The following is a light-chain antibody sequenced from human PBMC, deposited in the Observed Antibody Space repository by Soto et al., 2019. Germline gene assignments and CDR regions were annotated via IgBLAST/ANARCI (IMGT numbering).Light chain of an antibody. CDR3: TSYTTSSTYV. V-gene: IGLV2-14*01. CDR2: EVS. J-gene: IGLJ1*01. CDR1: SSDVGGNKY. Sequence: QSVLTQPASVSGSPGQSITISYTGTSSDVGGNKYVSWYQQYPGKAPKLMIFEVSKRPSGVSNRFSGSKSGKTASLTISGLQTADEADYYCTSYTTSSTYVFGTGTKVTVL.